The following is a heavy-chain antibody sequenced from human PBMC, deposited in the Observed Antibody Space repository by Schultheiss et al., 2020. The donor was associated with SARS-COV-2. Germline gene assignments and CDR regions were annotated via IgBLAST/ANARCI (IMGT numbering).Heavy chain of an antibody. Sequence: SETLSLTCAVSGGSISCSNWWSWVRQPPGKGLEWIGEIYHSGSTNYNPSLKSRVTISVDKSKNQFSLRMTSVTAADTATYFCARHALYFGESPIDSWGQGTPVTVSS. D-gene: IGHD3-10*01. V-gene: IGHV4-4*02. CDR1: GGSISCSNW. CDR3: ARHALYFGESPIDS. J-gene: IGHJ4*02. CDR2: IYHSGST.